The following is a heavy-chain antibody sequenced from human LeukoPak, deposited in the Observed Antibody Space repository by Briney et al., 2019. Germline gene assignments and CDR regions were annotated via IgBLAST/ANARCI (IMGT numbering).Heavy chain of an antibody. CDR3: ARGAGTNVENDWFDP. CDR1: GFTVSSKY. D-gene: IGHD1-7*01. CDR2: ISSSSSYI. Sequence: SGGSLRLSCAASGFTVSSKYMNWVRQAPGKGLEWVSSISSSSSYIYYADSVKGRFTISRDNAKNSLYLQMNSLRAEDTAVYYCARGAGTNVENDWFDPWGQGTLVTVSS. J-gene: IGHJ5*02. V-gene: IGHV3-21*01.